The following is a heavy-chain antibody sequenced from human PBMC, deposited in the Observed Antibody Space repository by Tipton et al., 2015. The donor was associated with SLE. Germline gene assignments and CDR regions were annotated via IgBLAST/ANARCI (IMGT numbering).Heavy chain of an antibody. CDR1: GGSISSSTYY. CDR2: VSYTGST. CDR3: ARQPYYESPFDY. D-gene: IGHD3-22*01. V-gene: IGHV4-39*01. Sequence: LRLSCTVFGGSISSSTYYWGWIRQSPGKGLDWIGSVSYTGSTSYNPSLKSRVTMSGDTSKNQFSLTLNSVTAADTAVYFCARQPYYESPFDYWGQGTLVTVSS. J-gene: IGHJ4*02.